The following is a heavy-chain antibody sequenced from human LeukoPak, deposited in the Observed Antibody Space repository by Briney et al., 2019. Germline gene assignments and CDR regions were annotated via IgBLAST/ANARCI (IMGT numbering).Heavy chain of an antibody. CDR1: GYTFTRYY. Sequence: GASVKVSCKASGYTFTRYYMHLVRQAPGQGLEWMGIINPSGGSTSYAQKFQGRVTMTRDTSTSTVYMELSSLRSEDTAVYYCARGRYCSSTSCYTFDYWGQGTLVTVSS. J-gene: IGHJ4*02. CDR2: INPSGGST. CDR3: ARGRYCSSTSCYTFDY. D-gene: IGHD2-2*02. V-gene: IGHV1-46*03.